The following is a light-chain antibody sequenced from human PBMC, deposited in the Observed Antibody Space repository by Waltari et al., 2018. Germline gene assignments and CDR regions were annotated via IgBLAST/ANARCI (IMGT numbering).Light chain of an antibody. J-gene: IGKJ1*01. CDR1: QGISND. CDR2: AAS. V-gene: IGKV1-27*01. Sequence: DIQMTQSPSSLSASVGARVTITCRASQGISNDLAWYQQKPGKVPKLLIYAASTLQSGVPSRFSGSGSWTDFTHPISSLQPEDVATYYCQKYNSAPRTFGQGTKVEIK. CDR3: QKYNSAPRT.